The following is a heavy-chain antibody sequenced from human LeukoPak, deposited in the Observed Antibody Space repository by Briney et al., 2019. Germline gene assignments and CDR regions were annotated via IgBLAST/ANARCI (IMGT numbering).Heavy chain of an antibody. CDR2: ITGSGTNR. J-gene: IGHJ4*02. Sequence: GGSLRLSCVASGFTFSNYAMSWVRQAPGKGLEWVSAITGSGTNRYYADSLKGRFTTSRDNSKNTVFLQMNSLGHEDTAIYYCVIWGDYDVLTGYYVPDYWGQGTLVAVAS. CDR1: GFTFSNYA. CDR3: VIWGDYDVLTGYYVPDY. D-gene: IGHD3-9*01. V-gene: IGHV3-23*01.